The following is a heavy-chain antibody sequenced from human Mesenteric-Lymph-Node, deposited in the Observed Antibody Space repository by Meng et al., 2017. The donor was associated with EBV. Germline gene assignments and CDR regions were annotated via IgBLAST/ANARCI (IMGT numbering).Heavy chain of an antibody. Sequence: QIQLVQPGSEVKRPGASVKVSCRASGYTFSSYGISWVRQAPGQGLEWMGWISPYDTNPNYSQKFQGRVTMTTDTSTNTVHMELRSLTSDDTAVYFCARTTDYHGDGYSFFLEYWGQGTLVTVSA. CDR3: ARTTDYHGDGYSFFLEY. V-gene: IGHV1-18*01. CDR2: ISPYDTNP. J-gene: IGHJ4*02. CDR1: GYTFSSYG. D-gene: IGHD2-21*01.